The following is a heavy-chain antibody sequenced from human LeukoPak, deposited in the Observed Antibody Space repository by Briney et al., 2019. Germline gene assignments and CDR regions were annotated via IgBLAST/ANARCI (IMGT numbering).Heavy chain of an antibody. D-gene: IGHD3-10*01. CDR2: IYYSGGT. V-gene: IGHV4-39*07. Sequence: SETLSLTCSVSGGSISSRNYYWGWIRQPPGKKLEWIGSIYYSGGTYYNPSLKSRVTISVDTSKNQFSLNLRTVTSADTAVYYCTRVHYSGSGLSSYFDYWGQGTLVTVSS. J-gene: IGHJ4*02. CDR1: GGSISSRNYY. CDR3: TRVHYSGSGLSSYFDY.